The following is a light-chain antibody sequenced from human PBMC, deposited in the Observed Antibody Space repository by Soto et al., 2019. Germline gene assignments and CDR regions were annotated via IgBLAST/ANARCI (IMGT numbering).Light chain of an antibody. CDR3: ATWDSALTAVV. J-gene: IGLJ3*02. CDR1: SSNIGNNY. V-gene: IGLV1-51*01. Sequence: VVTQPPSVSAAPGQKVTISCSGSSSNIGNNYVSWYQQLPGTVPKVLIYDNNKRPSGIPDRFSGSKSDTSATLDITGLLTGDEADYYCATWDSALTAVVFGGGTKLTVL. CDR2: DNN.